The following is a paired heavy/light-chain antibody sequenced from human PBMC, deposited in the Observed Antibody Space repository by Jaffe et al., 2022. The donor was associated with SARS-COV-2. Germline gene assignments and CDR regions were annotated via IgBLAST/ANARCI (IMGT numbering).Heavy chain of an antibody. Sequence: QVTLKESGPVLVKPTETLTLTCTVSGFSLSNDRMGVSWIRQPPGKALEWLAHIFSNDDKSYSTSLKSRLTISEDTSKRQVVLTMTNLDPVDTATYFCARMSYGALSWAYYYGMDVWGQGTTVTVSS. CDR3: ARMSYGALSWAYYYGMDV. D-gene: IGHD4-17*01. V-gene: IGHV2-26*01. J-gene: IGHJ6*02. CDR2: IFSNDDK. CDR1: GFSLSNDRMG.
Light chain of an antibody. CDR2: AAS. J-gene: IGKJ4*01. Sequence: DIQMTQSPSSLSASVGDRVTITCRASQSISRYLNWYQQKPGKAPKLLIYAASSLQSGVPSRFSGSGSGTDFTLTISRLQPEDFATYYCQQSYSAPLTFGGGTKVEIK. CDR1: QSISRY. V-gene: IGKV1-39*01. CDR3: QQSYSAPLT.